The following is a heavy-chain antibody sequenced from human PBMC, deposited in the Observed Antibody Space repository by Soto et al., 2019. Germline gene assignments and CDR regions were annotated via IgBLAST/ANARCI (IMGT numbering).Heavy chain of an antibody. CDR3: ARDLWGYCGTDCYPLDV. Sequence: SETLSLTCTVSGASISRYYWSWIRQSPGKGLEWIGYLYNTGSTIYNPSLKSRVTISVDTSKNQFSLKMNSVTAADTAVYYCARDLWGYCGTDCYPLDVWGQGTTVT. D-gene: IGHD2-21*02. J-gene: IGHJ6*02. CDR1: GASISRYY. V-gene: IGHV4-59*01. CDR2: LYNTGST.